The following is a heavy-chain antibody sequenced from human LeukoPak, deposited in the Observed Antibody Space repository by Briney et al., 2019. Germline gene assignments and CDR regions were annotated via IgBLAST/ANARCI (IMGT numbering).Heavy chain of an antibody. V-gene: IGHV1-46*01. Sequence: ASVKVSCKASGYTFTSYYLHWVRQAPGQGLEWMGIINPSGGSTSYAQKFQGRVTMTRDTSTSTVYMELSSLRSEDTAVYYCASSSGSWYYFDYWGQGTLVTVSS. J-gene: IGHJ4*02. CDR3: ASSSGSWYYFDY. CDR2: INPSGGST. CDR1: GYTFTSYY. D-gene: IGHD6-13*01.